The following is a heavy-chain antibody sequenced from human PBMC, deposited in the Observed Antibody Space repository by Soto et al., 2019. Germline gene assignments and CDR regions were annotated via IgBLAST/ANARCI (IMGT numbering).Heavy chain of an antibody. Sequence: EVQLLESGGGLVQPGGFLRLTCAASGFSVSDYDMGWVRQAPGKGLEWASLIRGDGGATYYAASVEGRLTTSRDTSENTVYLDMNYLRAEDTALYYCAKDRRGGEYPAFDLWGQGTMVTVSS. CDR3: AKDRRGGEYPAFDL. J-gene: IGHJ3*01. CDR1: GFSVSDYD. CDR2: IRGDGGAT. V-gene: IGHV3-23*01. D-gene: IGHD2-21*01.